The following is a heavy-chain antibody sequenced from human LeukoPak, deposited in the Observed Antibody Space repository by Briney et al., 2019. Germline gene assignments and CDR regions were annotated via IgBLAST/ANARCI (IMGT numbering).Heavy chain of an antibody. D-gene: IGHD3-22*01. CDR3: ATSTIAFYDSSGYYPANYYYYYGMDV. J-gene: IGHJ6*02. CDR2: IYPGDSDT. CDR1: GYSFTNYW. Sequence: GESLKISCKGSGYSFTNYWLGWVRQMPGKGVEGMGIIYPGDSDTRYSRSFQGQLTISADKSISTAYLQWSSLKASDTAMYYCATSTIAFYDSSGYYPANYYYYYGMDVWGQGTTVTVSS. V-gene: IGHV5-51*01.